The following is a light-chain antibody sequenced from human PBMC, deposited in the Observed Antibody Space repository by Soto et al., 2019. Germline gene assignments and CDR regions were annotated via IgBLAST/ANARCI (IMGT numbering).Light chain of an antibody. V-gene: IGLV2-11*01. CDR1: SSDVGGDNP. CDR2: DVD. Sequence: QSALTQPRSVSGSPGQSVTISCTGTSSDVGGDNPVSWYQQYPGKAPRLMISDVDDRPSGVPDRFSGSKSGNTASLTISGLQAEDEGDYYCYSYAGYFNFVFGTGTKVTVL. CDR3: YSYAGYFNFV. J-gene: IGLJ1*01.